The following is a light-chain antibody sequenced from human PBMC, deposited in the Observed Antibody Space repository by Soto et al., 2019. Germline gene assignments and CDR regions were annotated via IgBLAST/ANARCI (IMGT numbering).Light chain of an antibody. Sequence: QSVLTQPASVSGSPGQSITISCTGTSSDVGGYNYVSWYQQHPGKAPKLMTYEVSNRPSGVSNRFSGSKSGNTASLTISGLQAEDEADYYCSSYTSSSTLYYVFGTGTKVTVL. CDR3: SSYTSSSTLYYV. J-gene: IGLJ1*01. CDR1: SSDVGGYNY. V-gene: IGLV2-14*01. CDR2: EVS.